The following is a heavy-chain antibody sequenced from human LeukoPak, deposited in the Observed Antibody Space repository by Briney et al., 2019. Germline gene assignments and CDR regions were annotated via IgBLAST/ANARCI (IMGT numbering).Heavy chain of an antibody. D-gene: IGHD6-19*01. CDR2: VSSDGSIT. CDR3: TRDLDSSAWYGD. V-gene: IGHV3-74*01. J-gene: IGHJ4*02. Sequence: GGSLRLSCAASGFTFSNYWMHWVRQAPGKELVWVSRVSSDGSITTYADSVKGRFTISRDNAKNTLYLQMNSLRAEDTAVYYCTRDLDSSAWYGDWGQGTLVTVSS. CDR1: GFTFSNYW.